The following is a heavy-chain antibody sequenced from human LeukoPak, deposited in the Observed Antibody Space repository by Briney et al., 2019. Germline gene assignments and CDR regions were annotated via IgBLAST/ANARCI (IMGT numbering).Heavy chain of an antibody. Sequence: GESLKISCKGSEYSFTNYWIGWVRQMPGKGLDWMGIIYPGDSDTKYSPSFQGQVTMSADKSISTAHLQWSSLKASDTAMYYCARLITIFGVVKGPFDIWGLGTMVTASS. J-gene: IGHJ3*02. V-gene: IGHV5-51*01. CDR1: EYSFTNYW. D-gene: IGHD3-3*01. CDR2: IYPGDSDT. CDR3: ARLITIFGVVKGPFDI.